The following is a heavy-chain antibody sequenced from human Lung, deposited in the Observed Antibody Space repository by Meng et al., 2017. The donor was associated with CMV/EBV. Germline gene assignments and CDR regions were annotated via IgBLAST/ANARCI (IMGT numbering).Heavy chain of an antibody. CDR3: AREPGRGAFDI. Sequence: GESXKISCAASGFTFTTFWMTWVRQAPGKGLEWVANIKEDGSGQWYVDSVKGRFTISRDNAKKSVYLQMNSLRAEDTAVYYCAREPGRGAFDIWGQGTMVTVSS. J-gene: IGHJ3*02. CDR2: IKEDGSGQ. D-gene: IGHD3-10*01. V-gene: IGHV3-7*01. CDR1: GFTFTTFW.